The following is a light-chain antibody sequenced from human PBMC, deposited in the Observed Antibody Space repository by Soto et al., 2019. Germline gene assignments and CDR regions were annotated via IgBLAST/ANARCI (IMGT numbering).Light chain of an antibody. CDR3: QHRSHWR. CDR1: QSVSSY. V-gene: IGKV3-11*01. Sequence: EIVLTQSPATLSLSPGERATLSCRASQSVSSYLAWYQQKPGQAPRLLIYDASNRATGIPARFSGSGSGTDFTLTISILDPEDFAVYYCQHRSHWRLGPGTKADI. J-gene: IGKJ3*01. CDR2: DAS.